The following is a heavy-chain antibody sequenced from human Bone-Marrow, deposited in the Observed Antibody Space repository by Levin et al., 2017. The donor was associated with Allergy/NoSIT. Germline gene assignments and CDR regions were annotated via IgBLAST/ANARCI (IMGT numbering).Heavy chain of an antibody. J-gene: IGHJ4*02. Sequence: GGSLRLSCAASGFTFEDCVMHWVRQVPGKGLEWVSTITWNSNSIDYGDSVKGRFTISRDNAKKFLYLHMNSLRVEDTAVYYCAKGSSSLYSYFDSWGQGTLVTVSS. V-gene: IGHV3-9*01. CDR1: GFTFEDCV. D-gene: IGHD6-13*01. CDR2: ITWNSNSI. CDR3: AKGSSSLYSYFDS.